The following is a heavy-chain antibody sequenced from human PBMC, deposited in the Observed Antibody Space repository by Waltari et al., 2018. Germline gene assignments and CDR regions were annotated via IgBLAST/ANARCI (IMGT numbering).Heavy chain of an antibody. D-gene: IGHD1-26*01. V-gene: IGHV4-34*01. CDR1: GSGSFSGYY. CDR3: ARADRGRSGKYASPAWGP. J-gene: IGHJ5*02. Sequence: QVQLQQWGAGLLKPSETLSLICGVYGSGSFSGYYWIWIRQPPGKGLEWIGEINHTGESRNYNPSLKNRVAISVDTSKKQFSLKMRSVTAADTALYYCARADRGRSGKYASPAWGPWGQGTLVTVSS. CDR2: INHTGESR.